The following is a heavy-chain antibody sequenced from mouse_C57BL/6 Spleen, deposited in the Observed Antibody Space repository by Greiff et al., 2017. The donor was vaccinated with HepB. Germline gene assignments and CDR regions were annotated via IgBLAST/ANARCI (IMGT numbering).Heavy chain of an antibody. J-gene: IGHJ1*03. D-gene: IGHD4-1*01. CDR2: ISYDGSN. Sequence: EVKLQESGPGLVKPSQSLSLTCSVTGYSITSGYYWNWIRQFPGNKLEWMGYISYDGSNNYNPSLKNRISITRDTSKNQFFLKLNSVTTEDTATYYCARDPWEYFDVWGTGTTVTVSS. CDR1: GYSITSGYY. V-gene: IGHV3-6*01. CDR3: ARDPWEYFDV.